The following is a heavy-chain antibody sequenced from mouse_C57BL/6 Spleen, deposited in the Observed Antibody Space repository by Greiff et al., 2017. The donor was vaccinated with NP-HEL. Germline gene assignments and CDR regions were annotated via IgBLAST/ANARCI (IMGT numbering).Heavy chain of an antibody. D-gene: IGHD2-1*01. J-gene: IGHJ3*01. V-gene: IGHV1-82*01. CDR3: ARRGDGTWFAY. CDR1: GYTFTSYW. CDR2: IYPGDGDT. Sequence: VQLQQPGAELVMPGASVKLSCKASGYTFTSYWMNWVKQRPGKGLEWIGRIYPGDGDTNYNGKFKGKATLTADKSSSTAYMQLSSLTSEDSAVYFCARRGDGTWFAYWVQGTLVTVSA.